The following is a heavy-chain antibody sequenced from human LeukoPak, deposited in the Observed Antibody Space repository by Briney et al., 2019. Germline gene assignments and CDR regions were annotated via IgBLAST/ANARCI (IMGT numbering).Heavy chain of an antibody. J-gene: IGHJ4*02. CDR3: ASGTLCSGGSCYPRWLDY. Sequence: PSETLSLTCAVYGGSFSGYYWSWIRQPPVKGLEWIGEINHSGSTNYNPSLKSRVTISVDTSKNQFSLKLSSVTAAETAVYYCASGTLCSGGSCYPRWLDYWGQGTLVTVSS. V-gene: IGHV4-34*01. D-gene: IGHD2-15*01. CDR2: INHSGST. CDR1: GGSFSGYY.